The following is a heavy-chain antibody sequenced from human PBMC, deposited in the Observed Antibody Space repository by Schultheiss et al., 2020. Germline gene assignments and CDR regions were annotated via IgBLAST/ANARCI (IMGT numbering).Heavy chain of an antibody. CDR1: GGTFSSYA. J-gene: IGHJ6*04. V-gene: IGHV1-69*05. Sequence: SVKVSCKASGGTFSSYAISWVRQAPGQGLEWMGGIIPIFGTANYAQKFQGRVTMSRNISISTAYMELSSLRSEDTAVYYCARAGVVVAATGPFPYFYYYGMDVWGKGTTVNGYS. CDR2: IIPIFGTA. CDR3: ARAGVVVAATGPFPYFYYYGMDV. D-gene: IGHD2-15*01.